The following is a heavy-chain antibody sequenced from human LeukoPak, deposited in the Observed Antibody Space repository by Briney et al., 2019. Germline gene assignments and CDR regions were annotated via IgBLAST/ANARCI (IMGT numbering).Heavy chain of an antibody. D-gene: IGHD1-14*01. CDR3: ARDPESSSDAFDI. Sequence: PGGCLRLSCAASGFTFSDYYMSWIRQAPGKGLEWVSYISSSGSTIYYADSVKGRFTISRDNAKNSLYLQMNSLRAEDTAVYYCARDPESSSDAFDIWGQGTMVTVSS. CDR2: ISSSGSTI. J-gene: IGHJ3*02. CDR1: GFTFSDYY. V-gene: IGHV3-11*01.